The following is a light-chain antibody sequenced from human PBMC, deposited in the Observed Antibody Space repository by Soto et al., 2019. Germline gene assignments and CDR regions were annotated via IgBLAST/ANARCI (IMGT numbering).Light chain of an antibody. CDR1: SSDVGGYNS. V-gene: IGLV2-11*01. CDR3: CSYVGSYSYV. Sequence: QSVLTQPRSVSGSPGQSVTVSCIGTSSDVGGYNSVSWYQEHPGKAPKLMIYDVIKRPSGVPDRFSGSKSGNTASLTISGLLAEDEAGYYCCSYVGSYSYVFGTGTKVTVL. CDR2: DVI. J-gene: IGLJ1*01.